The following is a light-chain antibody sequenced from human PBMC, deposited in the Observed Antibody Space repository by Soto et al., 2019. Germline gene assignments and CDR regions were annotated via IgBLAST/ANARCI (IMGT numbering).Light chain of an antibody. J-gene: IGKJ4*01. V-gene: IGKV1-9*01. CDR1: QGISSY. Sequence: IHLTQSPSSLSASVGDRVTITCRASQGISSYLAWFQQKPGEAPKLLIYSASTLYGGVPSRFSGSGSGTDFALTITSLQAEDFATYYCQQLRMYPSTFGGGTKVDNK. CDR3: QQLRMYPST. CDR2: SAS.